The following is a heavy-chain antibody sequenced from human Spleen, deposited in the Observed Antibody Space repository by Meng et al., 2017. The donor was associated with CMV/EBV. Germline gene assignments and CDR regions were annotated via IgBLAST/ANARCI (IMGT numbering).Heavy chain of an antibody. J-gene: IGHJ6*01. CDR2: MNPNSGNT. CDR3: ARMASSISFYTDACHYYYGMDV. V-gene: IGHV1-8*01. Sequence: ASVKVSCKASGYTFTSYDINWVRQATGQGLEWMGWMNPNSGNTGYAQKFQGRVTMTRNTSISTAYMELSSLRSEDTAVYYCARMASSISFYTDACHYYYGMDVWGQGNTVTVSS. D-gene: IGHD2-2*02. CDR1: GYTFTSYD.